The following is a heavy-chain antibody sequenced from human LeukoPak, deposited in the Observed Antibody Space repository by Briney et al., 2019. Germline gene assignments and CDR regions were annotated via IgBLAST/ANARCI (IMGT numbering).Heavy chain of an antibody. Sequence: ASETLSLTCAVYGGSFSGYYWSWIRQPPGKGLEWIGEINHSGSTNYNPSLKSRVTISVDTSKNQFSLKLSSVTAADTAVYYCAREFSTNWFDPWGQGTLVTVSS. V-gene: IGHV4-34*01. CDR3: AREFSTNWFDP. CDR2: INHSGST. CDR1: GGSFSGYY. J-gene: IGHJ5*02.